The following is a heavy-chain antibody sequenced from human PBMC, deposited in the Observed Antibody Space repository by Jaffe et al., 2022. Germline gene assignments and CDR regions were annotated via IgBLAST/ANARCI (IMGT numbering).Heavy chain of an antibody. Sequence: EVQLVESGGGLVQPGRSLRLSCAASGFTFDDYAMHWVRQAPGKGLEWVSGISWNSGSIGYADSVKGRFTISRDNAKNSLYLQMNSLRAEDTALYYCAGAGYSSGWYDFDYWGQGTLVTVSS. D-gene: IGHD6-19*01. CDR2: ISWNSGSI. CDR3: AGAGYSSGWYDFDY. CDR1: GFTFDDYA. J-gene: IGHJ4*02. V-gene: IGHV3-9*01.